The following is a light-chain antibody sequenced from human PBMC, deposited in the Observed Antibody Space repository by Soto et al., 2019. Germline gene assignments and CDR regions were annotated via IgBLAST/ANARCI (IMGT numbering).Light chain of an antibody. V-gene: IGKV1-5*03. CDR1: QTISSW. CDR2: KAS. J-gene: IGKJ1*01. Sequence: DIQMTQSPSTLSGSVGDRVTITCRASQTISSWLAWYQQKPGKAPKLLIYKASTLKSGVPSRFSGSGSGTELTITISSLQPDDCATYYCQHYNSYSEAFGQGTKVDIK. CDR3: QHYNSYSEA.